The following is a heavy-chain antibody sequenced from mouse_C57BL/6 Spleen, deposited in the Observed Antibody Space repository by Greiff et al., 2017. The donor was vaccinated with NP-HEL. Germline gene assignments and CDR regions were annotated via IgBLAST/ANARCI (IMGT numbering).Heavy chain of an antibody. CDR2: IYPGDGDT. J-gene: IGHJ1*03. V-gene: IGHV1-80*01. CDR3: ARPGRGYWYFDV. Sequence: VQLMESGAELVKPGASVKISCKASGYAFSSYWMNWVKQRPGKGLEWIGQIYPGDGDTNYNGKFKGKATLTADKSSSTAYMQLSSLTSEDSAVYFCARPGRGYWYFDVWGTGTTVTVSS. CDR1: GYAFSSYW.